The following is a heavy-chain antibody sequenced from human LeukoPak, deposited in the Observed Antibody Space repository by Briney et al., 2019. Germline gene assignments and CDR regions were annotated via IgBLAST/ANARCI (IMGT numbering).Heavy chain of an antibody. D-gene: IGHD3-22*01. J-gene: IGHJ4*02. CDR2: INHSGST. V-gene: IGHV4-39*07. CDR1: GGSISSSSYY. Sequence: SETLSLTCTVSGGSISSSSYYWSWSRQPPGKGVEWIVEINHSGSTNYNPARKSRVTISVDTSKNQFSLNLSSVTAADTAVYYCAREYYGSSGYYNDYWGQGALVTVSS. CDR3: AREYYGSSGYYNDY.